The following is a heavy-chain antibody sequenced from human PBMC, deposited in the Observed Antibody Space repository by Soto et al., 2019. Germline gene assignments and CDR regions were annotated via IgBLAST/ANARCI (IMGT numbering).Heavy chain of an antibody. CDR3: AKDTETNLIVLRWSFYHY. CDR2: ISYDGSNK. Sequence: QMQLVESGGGVVQPGRSLRLSCAASGFTFSSYGMHWVRQAPGTGLEWVAVISYDGSNKYYADSVKGRFTISRDNSKNTLYLQMNILRAEDTAVYYFAKDTETNLIVLRWSFYHYWGQGTLVTVSS. J-gene: IGHJ4*02. V-gene: IGHV3-30*18. D-gene: IGHD3-10*01. CDR1: GFTFSSYG.